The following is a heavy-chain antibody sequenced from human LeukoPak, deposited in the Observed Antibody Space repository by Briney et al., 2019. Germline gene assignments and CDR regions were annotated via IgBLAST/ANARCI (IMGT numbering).Heavy chain of an antibody. D-gene: IGHD4-17*01. CDR3: ARVGMTTVIYFDY. CDR1: GGSFSGYY. Sequence: SETLSLTCAVYGGSFSGYYWSWIRQPPGKGLEWIGEINHSGSTNYNPSLKSRVTISVDTSKNQFSLKLSSVTAADTAVYYCARVGMTTVIYFDYWGQGTLVTVSS. CDR2: INHSGST. J-gene: IGHJ4*02. V-gene: IGHV4-34*01.